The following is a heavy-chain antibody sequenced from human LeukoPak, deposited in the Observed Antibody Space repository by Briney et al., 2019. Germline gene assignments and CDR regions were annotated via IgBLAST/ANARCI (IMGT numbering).Heavy chain of an antibody. V-gene: IGHV4-59*08. CDR2: IYYSGST. J-gene: IGHJ4*02. CDR3: ARRSPYYYDSSGYYDYFDY. D-gene: IGHD3-22*01. CDR1: GGSISSYY. Sequence: SETLSLTCTVSGGSISSYYWSWIRQPPGKGLEWIGYIYYSGSTNYNPSLKSRVTISVATSKNQSPLKLSSVTAADTAVYYCARRSPYYYDSSGYYDYFDYWGQGTLVTVSS.